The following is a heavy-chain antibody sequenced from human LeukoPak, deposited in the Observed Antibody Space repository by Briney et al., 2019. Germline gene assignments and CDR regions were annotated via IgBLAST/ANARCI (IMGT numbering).Heavy chain of an antibody. Sequence: PSETLSLTCTVPGGPVSSGGYYWSWIRQHPGKGLEWIGYIYYSGSTYYNPSLKSRVTISVDTSKNQFSLKLSSVTAADTAVYYCARDEPNYYDSSGFDYWGQGTLVTVSS. CDR2: IYYSGST. CDR3: ARDEPNYYDSSGFDY. J-gene: IGHJ4*02. V-gene: IGHV4-31*03. D-gene: IGHD3-22*01. CDR1: GGPVSSGGYY.